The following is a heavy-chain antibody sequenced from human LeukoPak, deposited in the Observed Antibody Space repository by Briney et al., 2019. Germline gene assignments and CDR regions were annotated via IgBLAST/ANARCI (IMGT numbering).Heavy chain of an antibody. D-gene: IGHD5-24*01. CDR3: TTGSEMATDLDY. Sequence: GGSLRLSCAASGFTFSNAWMGWVRQAPGKGLEWVGRIKSKTDGGTTDYAAPVKGRFTISRDDSKNTLYLQMNSLKTEDTAVYYCTTGSEMATDLDYWGQGTLVTVSS. CDR1: GFTFSNAW. J-gene: IGHJ4*02. CDR2: IKSKTDGGTT. V-gene: IGHV3-15*01.